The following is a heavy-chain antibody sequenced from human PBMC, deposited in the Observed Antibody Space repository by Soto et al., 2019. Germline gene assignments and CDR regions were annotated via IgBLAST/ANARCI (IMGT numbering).Heavy chain of an antibody. D-gene: IGHD1-26*01. V-gene: IGHV1-69*01. CDR3: ARDGGRHAGGIDY. CDR2: IIPIFGTA. Sequence: QVQLVQSGAEVKKPVSSVKVSCKASGGTFSSYSINLVRQAPGQGLEWMGEIIPIFGTANYAQKFQGRVTITADESTSTAYMELSSLRSEDTAVYYCARDGGRHAGGIDYWGQGTLVTVSS. CDR1: GGTFSSYS. J-gene: IGHJ4*02.